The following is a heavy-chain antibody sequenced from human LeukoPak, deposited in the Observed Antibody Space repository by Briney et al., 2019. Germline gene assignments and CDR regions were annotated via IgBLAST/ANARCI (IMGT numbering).Heavy chain of an antibody. J-gene: IGHJ3*02. CDR1: GFTVSSNY. D-gene: IGHD3-9*01. Sequence: GGSLRLSCAASGFTVSSNYMSWVRQAPGKGLEWVSVIYSGGSTYYADSVKGRFTISRDNSKNTLYLQMNSLRAEDTAVYYCAYYDTSYDAFDIWGQGTMVTVSS. V-gene: IGHV3-53*01. CDR2: IYSGGST. CDR3: AYYDTSYDAFDI.